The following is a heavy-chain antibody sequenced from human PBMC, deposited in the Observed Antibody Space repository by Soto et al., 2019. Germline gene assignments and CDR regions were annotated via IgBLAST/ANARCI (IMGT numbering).Heavy chain of an antibody. J-gene: IGHJ3*02. CDR2: INPSDGDT. V-gene: IGHV1-46*03. CDR1: GYTFTSYY. CDR3: DSLHPSAASGVYFFHI. Sequence: ASVKGSCKASGYTFTSYYMHWVRQAPGQGLEWMGIINPSDGDTRYPQKFQGRVTMTRDTSTSTVYMELTSLRSEDTALYYCDSLHPSAASGVYFFHIWRHAPLVTVS. D-gene: IGHD3-22*01.